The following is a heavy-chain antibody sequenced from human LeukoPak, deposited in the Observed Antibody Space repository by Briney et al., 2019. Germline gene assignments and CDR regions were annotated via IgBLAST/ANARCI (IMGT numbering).Heavy chain of an antibody. J-gene: IGHJ4*02. Sequence: PGGSLRLSCAASGFTFSSYGMHWVRQAPGKGLEWVAVISYDGSNKYYADSVKGRFTISRDNSKNTLYLQMNSLRAEDTAVYYCAKDRLQFPFDYWGQGTLVTVSS. CDR3: AKDRLQFPFDY. D-gene: IGHD5-24*01. CDR2: ISYDGSNK. V-gene: IGHV3-30*18. CDR1: GFTFSSYG.